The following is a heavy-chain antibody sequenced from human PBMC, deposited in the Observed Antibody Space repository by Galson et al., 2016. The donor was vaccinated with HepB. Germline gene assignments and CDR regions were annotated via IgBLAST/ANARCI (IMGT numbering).Heavy chain of an antibody. CDR3: ARDSGAFGGQWLSAFGI. D-gene: IGHD6-19*01. Sequence: SLRLSCAASGFTFSNYGMNWVRQVPGKGLEWVSYISSSDSTIYYADAVKGRFTISRDNAKKSLYLQMNSLRAEDTAVYYCARDSGAFGGQWLSAFGIWGQGTMVTVSS. V-gene: IGHV3-48*01. CDR2: ISSSDSTI. CDR1: GFTFSNYG. J-gene: IGHJ3*02.